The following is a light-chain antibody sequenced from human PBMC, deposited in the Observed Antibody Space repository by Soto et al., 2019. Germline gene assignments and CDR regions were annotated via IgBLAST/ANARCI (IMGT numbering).Light chain of an antibody. CDR1: QSITNF. CDR2: DAS. V-gene: IGKV1-5*03. J-gene: IGKJ2*01. Sequence: DIQMTQSPSTLSASVGDRVTITCRASQSITNFLAWYQQKPGKAPKLLIFDASSLRSGVPSRFSGSGSGTEFTLTISSLQPEDFATYYCQQHNPYSPYTFGQGTKLEIK. CDR3: QQHNPYSPYT.